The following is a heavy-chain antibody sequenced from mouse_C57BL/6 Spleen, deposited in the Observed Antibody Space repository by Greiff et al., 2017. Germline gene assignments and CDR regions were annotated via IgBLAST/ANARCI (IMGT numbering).Heavy chain of an antibody. V-gene: IGHV1-82*01. CDR2: IDPGDGDT. CDR3: ARKNDYDEGFDY. Sequence: VQLQESGAELVKPGASVKISCKASGYAFSSSWMHWVKQRPGQGLEWIGRIDPGDGDTNYNGKFKGKATLTADKSSTTAYMQLSSLISEDSAVYFCARKNDYDEGFDYWGQGTTLTVSS. D-gene: IGHD2-4*01. J-gene: IGHJ2*01. CDR1: GYAFSSSW.